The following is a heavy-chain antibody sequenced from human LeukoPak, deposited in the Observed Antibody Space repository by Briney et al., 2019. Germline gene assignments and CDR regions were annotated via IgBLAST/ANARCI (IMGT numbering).Heavy chain of an antibody. V-gene: IGHV4-34*01. J-gene: IGHJ4*02. Sequence: SGTLSLTCAVYDGSFSGYYWSWIRQPPGKGLEWIGEIDHSGTTNYNPSLKSRVTISGGTSKKQVSLRLNSVITADTAVYYCARGRVAATSVTAYWGQGTLVTVSS. CDR2: IDHSGTT. CDR3: ARGRVAATSVTAY. D-gene: IGHD2-15*01. CDR1: DGSFSGYY.